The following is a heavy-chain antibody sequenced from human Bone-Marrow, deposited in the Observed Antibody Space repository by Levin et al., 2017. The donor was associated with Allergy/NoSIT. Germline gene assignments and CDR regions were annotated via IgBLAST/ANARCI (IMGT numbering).Heavy chain of an antibody. CDR2: IKRDGGDK. D-gene: IGHD6-13*01. Sequence: GGSLRLSCAASGFTFSSFWMSWVRQAPGKGLEWVANIKRDGGDKYYVDSVKGRFTISRDNAKNSLYLQMNSLRADDTAVYYCARDQQASYNYYMEVWGKGTTVTVSS. CDR1: GFTFSSFW. CDR3: ARDQQASYNYYMEV. V-gene: IGHV3-7*04. J-gene: IGHJ6*03.